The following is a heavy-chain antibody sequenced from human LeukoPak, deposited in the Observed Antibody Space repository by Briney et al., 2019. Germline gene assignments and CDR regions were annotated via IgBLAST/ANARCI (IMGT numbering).Heavy chain of an antibody. CDR1: GFTFSSYA. CDR2: ISNSGDST. V-gene: IGHV3-23*01. D-gene: IGHD1-1*01. CDR3: AKDTPTTSGYFDY. J-gene: IGHJ4*02. Sequence: PGGSLRLSCAASGFTFSSYAMSWVRQAPGKGLEWVSDISNSGDSTYYADSVKGRFTTSRDNSKNMLYLQMNGLRADDTAVYYCAKDTPTTSGYFDYWGQGTLVTVSS.